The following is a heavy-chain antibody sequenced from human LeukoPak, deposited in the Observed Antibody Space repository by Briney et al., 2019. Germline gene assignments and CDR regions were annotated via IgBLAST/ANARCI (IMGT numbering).Heavy chain of an antibody. CDR1: GGSISSSSYY. J-gene: IGHJ4*02. CDR2: IYYSGST. Sequence: SETLSLTCTVSGGSISSSSYYWGWIRQPPGKGLEWIGSIYYSGSTYYNPSLKSRVTISVDTSKNQFSLKLSFVTAADTAVYYCARTERTYYYDSSGYYDYWGQGTLVTVSS. V-gene: IGHV4-39*01. CDR3: ARTERTYYYDSSGYYDY. D-gene: IGHD3-22*01.